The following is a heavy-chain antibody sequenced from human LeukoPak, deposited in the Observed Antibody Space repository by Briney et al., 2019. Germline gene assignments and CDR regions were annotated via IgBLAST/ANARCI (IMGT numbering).Heavy chain of an antibody. J-gene: IGHJ4*02. Sequence: SETLSLTCAVSGGSISSGGYSWSWIRQPPGKGLEWIGYIYHSGSTYYNPSLKSRVTISVDTSKNQFSLKLSSVTAADTAVYYCARGVRIYYDSSGYYLPIPYYFDYWGQGTLVTVSS. V-gene: IGHV4-30-2*01. D-gene: IGHD3-22*01. CDR2: IYHSGST. CDR1: GGSISSGGYS. CDR3: ARGVRIYYDSSGYYLPIPYYFDY.